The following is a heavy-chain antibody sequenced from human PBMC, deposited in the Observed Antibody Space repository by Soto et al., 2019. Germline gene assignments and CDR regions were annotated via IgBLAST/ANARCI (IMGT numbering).Heavy chain of an antibody. Sequence: GSPKLSRATSCLTFRYANMIWVSQSSVKVLEWVSSISGSSSYIYYADSVKGRFTISRDNAKNSLYLQMNSLRAEDTAVYYCARDAYYYDSSGPSGAFEIWGQGTMVNVS. CDR1: CLTFRYAN. D-gene: IGHD3-22*01. CDR3: ARDAYYYDSSGPSGAFEI. J-gene: IGHJ3*02. V-gene: IGHV3-21*01. CDR2: ISGSSSYI.